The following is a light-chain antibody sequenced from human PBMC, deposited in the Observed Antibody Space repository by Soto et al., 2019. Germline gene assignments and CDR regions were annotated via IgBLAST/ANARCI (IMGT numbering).Light chain of an antibody. CDR3: QQYGCSPGFT. J-gene: IGKJ3*01. Sequence: EIVLTQSPGTLSLSPGERATLSCRASQSVSSSYLAWYQQKPGQAPRLLVYCASSRATGIPAWFSGGGSGTDFTLTISRLETEEFAVYYCQQYGCSPGFTCGPGTKVDIK. CDR2: CAS. V-gene: IGKV3-20*01. CDR1: QSVSSSY.